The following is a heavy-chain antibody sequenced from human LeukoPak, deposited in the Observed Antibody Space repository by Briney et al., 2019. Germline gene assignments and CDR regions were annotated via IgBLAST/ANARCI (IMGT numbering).Heavy chain of an antibody. CDR3: ARGSTHYDVLTGYY. CDR2: INWNGDNT. CDR1: GFTFDDYG. V-gene: IGHV3-20*04. D-gene: IGHD3-9*01. Sequence: GGSLRLSCAASGFTFDDYGMSWVRQAPGKGLEWVSGINWNGDNTNYADSLKGRFTISRDNAKNSLYLQMNSLRAEDTALYYCARGSTHYDVLTGYYWGQGTLVTVSS. J-gene: IGHJ4*02.